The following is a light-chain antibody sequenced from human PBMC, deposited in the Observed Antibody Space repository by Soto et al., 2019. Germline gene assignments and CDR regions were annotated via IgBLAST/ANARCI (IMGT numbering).Light chain of an antibody. Sequence: EIVMTQSPATLSVSPGERATLSCRASQSIRSNYLAWYQQKPGQAPRLLIHEISTRAPGIPARVSGSGSGTEFTLTISSLQSEDLAVYVCHQYSAWPLTFGPGTKVDI. CDR3: HQYSAWPLT. V-gene: IGKV3-15*01. CDR1: QSIRSN. J-gene: IGKJ3*01. CDR2: EIS.